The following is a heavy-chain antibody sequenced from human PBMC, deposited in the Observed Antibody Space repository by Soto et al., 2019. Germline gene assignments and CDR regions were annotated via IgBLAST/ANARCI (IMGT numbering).Heavy chain of an antibody. CDR3: AIGPRVLVVVPAAIPDYYYMDV. J-gene: IGHJ6*03. D-gene: IGHD2-2*01. V-gene: IGHV1-69*02. CDR2: IIPILGIA. Sequence: SVKVSCKASGGTFSSYTISWVRQAPGQGLEWMGRIIPILGIANYAQKFQGRVTITADKSTSTAYMELSSLRSEDTAVYYCAIGPRVLVVVPAAIPDYYYMDVWGKGTTVTVS. CDR1: GGTFSSYT.